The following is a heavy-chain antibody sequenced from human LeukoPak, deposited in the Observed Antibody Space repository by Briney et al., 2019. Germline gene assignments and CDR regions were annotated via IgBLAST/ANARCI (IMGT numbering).Heavy chain of an antibody. CDR1: GGSISSYY. CDR3: ARENSGSYREFDY. D-gene: IGHD1-26*01. Sequence: PSETLSLTCTVSGGSISSYYWSWIRQPAGKGLEWIGRIYTSGSTDYNASLKSRVSMSVDTSKSQFSLKLSSVTAADTAVFYCARENSGSYREFDYWGQGTLVTVSS. V-gene: IGHV4-4*07. J-gene: IGHJ4*02. CDR2: IYTSGST.